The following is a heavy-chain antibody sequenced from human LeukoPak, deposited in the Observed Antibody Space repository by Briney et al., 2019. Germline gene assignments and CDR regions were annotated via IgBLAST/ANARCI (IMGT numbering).Heavy chain of an antibody. V-gene: IGHV3-9*01. D-gene: IGHD2-21*02. CDR2: ISWNSGDI. CDR1: GFSFGGYA. J-gene: IGHJ2*01. Sequence: PGGSLRLSCAASGFSFGGYALHWVRQAPGKGLEWVASISWNSGDIVHADSVKGRFTISRDNAKNSLYLQMDSLRTEDTALYYCVKSGGYATAIRYFDPWGRGTLVTVSS. CDR3: VKSGGYATAIRYFDP.